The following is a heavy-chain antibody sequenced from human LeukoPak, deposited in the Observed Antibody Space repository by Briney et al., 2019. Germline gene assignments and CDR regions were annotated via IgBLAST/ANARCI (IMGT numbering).Heavy chain of an antibody. V-gene: IGHV3-9*03. Sequence: GGSLRLSCAASGFTFDDYAMHWVRQAPGKGLEWVSGISWNSGSVGYADSVKGRFTISRDNAKNSLYLQMNSLRAEDMALYYCAKGNAPRGCGGDCYTKDSYYFDYWGQGTLVTVSS. CDR1: GFTFDDYA. CDR2: ISWNSGSV. J-gene: IGHJ4*02. CDR3: AKGNAPRGCGGDCYTKDSYYFDY. D-gene: IGHD2-21*01.